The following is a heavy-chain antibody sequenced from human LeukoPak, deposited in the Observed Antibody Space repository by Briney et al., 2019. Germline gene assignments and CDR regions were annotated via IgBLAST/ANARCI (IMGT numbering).Heavy chain of an antibody. CDR2: IYYSGST. V-gene: IGHV4-39*07. CDR3: VRGCSSGTCFDY. CDR1: GGSISSSSYY. D-gene: IGHD3-10*01. J-gene: IGHJ4*02. Sequence: ETLSLTCTVSGGSISSSSYYWGWIRQPPGKGLEWIGSIYYSGSTYYNPSLKSRVTISVDTSKNQFSPKLSSVTAADTAVYYCVRGCSSGTCFDYWGQGTLVTVSS.